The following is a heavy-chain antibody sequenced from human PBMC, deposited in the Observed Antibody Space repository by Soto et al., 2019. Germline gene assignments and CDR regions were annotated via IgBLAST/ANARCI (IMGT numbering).Heavy chain of an antibody. D-gene: IGHD1-1*01. CDR3: ARDDPTGTTSPFFDY. V-gene: IGHV1-58*01. CDR1: GFTFTSSA. J-gene: IGHJ4*02. Sequence: ASVKVSCKASGFTFTSSAVQWVRQARGQRLEWIGWIVVGSGNTNYAQKFQERVTITRDMSTSTAYMELSSLRAEDTAVYYCARDDPTGTTSPFFDYWGQGTLVTVSS. CDR2: IVVGSGNT.